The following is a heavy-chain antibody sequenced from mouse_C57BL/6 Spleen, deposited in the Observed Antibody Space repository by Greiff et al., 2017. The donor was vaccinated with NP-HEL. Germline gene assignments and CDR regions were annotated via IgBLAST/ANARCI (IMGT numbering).Heavy chain of an antibody. Sequence: QVHVKQSGPELVKPGASVKISCKASGYAFSSSWMNWVKQRPGKGLEWIGRIYPGDGDTNYNGKFKGKATLTADKSSSTAYMQLSSLTSEDSAVYFCASYYYGSSWYFDVWGTGTTVTVSS. CDR3: ASYYYGSSWYFDV. CDR2: IYPGDGDT. CDR1: GYAFSSSW. J-gene: IGHJ1*03. V-gene: IGHV1-82*01. D-gene: IGHD1-1*01.